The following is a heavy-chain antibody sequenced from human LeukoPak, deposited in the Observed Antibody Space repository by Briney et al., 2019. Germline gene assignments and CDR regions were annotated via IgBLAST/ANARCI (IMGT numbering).Heavy chain of an antibody. CDR3: ARGGAAAGIGYYYYGMDV. Sequence: GGSLRLSCAASGFTFSSYEMNWVRQAPGKGLEWVSYISSSGSTIYYADSVRGRFTISRDNAKKSLYLQMNSLRAEDTAVYYCARGGAAAGIGYYYYGMDVWGKGTTVTVSS. V-gene: IGHV3-48*03. CDR2: ISSSGSTI. D-gene: IGHD6-13*01. CDR1: GFTFSSYE. J-gene: IGHJ6*04.